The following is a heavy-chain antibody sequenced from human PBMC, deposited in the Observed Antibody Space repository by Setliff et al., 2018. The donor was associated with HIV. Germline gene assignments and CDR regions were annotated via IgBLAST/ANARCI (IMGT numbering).Heavy chain of an antibody. CDR1: GFTFSYRW. V-gene: IGHV3-7*01. CDR3: ATDFSISA. D-gene: IGHD2-2*01. J-gene: IGHJ1*01. Sequence: GGSLRLSCAASGFTFSYRWMTWVRQAPGKGLEWVANIKGDGSEKYYVDSVKGRFTISRDNAKNPLYLQMNSLRAEDTAIYYCATDFSISAWGQGTLVTVSS. CDR2: IKGDGSEK.